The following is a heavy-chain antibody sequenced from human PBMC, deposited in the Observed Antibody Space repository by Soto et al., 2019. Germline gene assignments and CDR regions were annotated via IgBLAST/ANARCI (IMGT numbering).Heavy chain of an antibody. J-gene: IGHJ6*02. D-gene: IGHD6-25*01. CDR1: GYSISSGHS. CDR3: ATLPRLDGMDV. V-gene: IGHV4-38-2*01. Sequence: SETLSLTCAVSGYSISSGHSWGWTRQPPGKGLEWIGSIFHTGSTYYNPPLKSRVTLSVDTSKNQFSLKLSSVTAADTAVYFCATLPRLDGMDVWGQGTTVTVSS. CDR2: IFHTGST.